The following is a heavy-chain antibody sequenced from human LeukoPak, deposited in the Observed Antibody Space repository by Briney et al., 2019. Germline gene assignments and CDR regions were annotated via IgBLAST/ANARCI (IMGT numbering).Heavy chain of an antibody. D-gene: IGHD3-22*01. V-gene: IGHV4-31*03. CDR2: IYYSGST. J-gene: IGHJ4*02. CDR3: ARTYYDSRLDY. CDR1: GGSISSGGYY. Sequence: ASETLSLTCTVSGGSISSGGYYWSWIRQHPGKGLEWIGYIYYSGSTYYNPSLKSRVTISVDTSKNQFSLKLTSVTAADTAVYYCARTYYDSRLDYWGQGTLVTVSS.